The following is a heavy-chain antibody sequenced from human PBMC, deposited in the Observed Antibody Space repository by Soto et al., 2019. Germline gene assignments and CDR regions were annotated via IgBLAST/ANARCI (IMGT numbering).Heavy chain of an antibody. V-gene: IGHV1-69*13. CDR2: VIPVFNTS. CDR3: ARGDEMTAVTIFEY. Sequence: SVKVSCKASGGAFGRYSVSWVRQAPGQGLEWIGGVIPVFNTSNYSLKFQGRVAIFADLSTSTVFMELRSLRSEDTALYYCARGDEMTAVTIFEYWGQGTLVTV. J-gene: IGHJ4*02. D-gene: IGHD4-17*01. CDR1: GGAFGRYS.